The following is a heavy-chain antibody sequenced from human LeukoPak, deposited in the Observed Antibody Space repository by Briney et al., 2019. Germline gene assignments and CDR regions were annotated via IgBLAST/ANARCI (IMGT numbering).Heavy chain of an antibody. Sequence: ASVNVSCKASGYTFTSYGISWVRQAPGQGLEWMGWISAYNGNTNYAQKLQGRVTMTTDTSTSIAYMELRSLRSDDTAVYYCARDHNAERIPTYYYYGMDVWGQGTTVTVSS. J-gene: IGHJ6*02. D-gene: IGHD1-14*01. V-gene: IGHV1-18*01. CDR1: GYTFTSYG. CDR3: ARDHNAERIPTYYYYGMDV. CDR2: ISAYNGNT.